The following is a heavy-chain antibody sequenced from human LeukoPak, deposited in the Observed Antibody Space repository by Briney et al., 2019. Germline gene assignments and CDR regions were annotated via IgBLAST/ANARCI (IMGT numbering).Heavy chain of an antibody. CDR1: GYTFTTYG. Sequence: GASVKDSCKASGYTFTTYGISWVRQAPGQGLEWMGWISAYNGNTNYAQKLQGRVTMTTDTSTSTAYMELRSLRSDDTAVYYCARGTVRGVFGYRTNWFDHWGQGTLVTVSS. D-gene: IGHD3-10*01. J-gene: IGHJ5*02. CDR3: ARGTVRGVFGYRTNWFDH. V-gene: IGHV1-18*01. CDR2: ISAYNGNT.